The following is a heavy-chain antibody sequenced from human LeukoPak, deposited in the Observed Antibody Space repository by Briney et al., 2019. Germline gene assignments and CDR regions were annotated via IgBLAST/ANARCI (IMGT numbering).Heavy chain of an antibody. CDR1: GGSISSSNW. V-gene: IGHV4-4*02. D-gene: IGHD3-22*01. J-gene: IGHJ3*02. CDR3: ARVGITMIVVVAPDAFDI. CDR2: IYHSGST. Sequence: PSETLSLTCAVSGGSISSSNWWSWVRQPPGKGLEWIGEIYHSGSTNYNPSLKSRVTISVDKSKNQFSLKLSSVTAADTAVYYCARVGITMIVVVAPDAFDIWGQGTMVTVSS.